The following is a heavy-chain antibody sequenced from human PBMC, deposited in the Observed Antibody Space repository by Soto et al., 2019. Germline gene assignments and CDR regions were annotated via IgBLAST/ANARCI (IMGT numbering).Heavy chain of an antibody. CDR2: IIPIFDTI. J-gene: IGHJ4*02. CDR3: ASPLKWSGYYIAFDY. CDR1: GATFSSFA. Sequence: QVQLLQSGAEVKKPGSSVKVSCKASGATFSSFAFSWVRQAPGQGLEWMGVIIPIFDTISYAQKFQGRVTITADESTRTAYMELNSLTSDDTAVYYCASPLKWSGYYIAFDYWGQGTLVSVSS. V-gene: IGHV1-69*01. D-gene: IGHD3-3*01.